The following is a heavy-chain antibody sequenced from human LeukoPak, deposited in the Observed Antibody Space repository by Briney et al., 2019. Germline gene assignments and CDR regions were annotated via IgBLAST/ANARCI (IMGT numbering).Heavy chain of an antibody. CDR2: IYHSGST. V-gene: IGHV4-30-2*01. Sequence: SETLSLTCAVSGGSISSGGYSWSWIRQPPGKGLEWIGYIYHSGSTYYNPSLKSRVTISVDRSKNQFSLKLSSVTAADTAVYYCAIHWSYSEYFQHWGQGTLVTVSS. CDR1: GGSISSGGYS. D-gene: IGHD1-26*01. J-gene: IGHJ1*01. CDR3: AIHWSYSEYFQH.